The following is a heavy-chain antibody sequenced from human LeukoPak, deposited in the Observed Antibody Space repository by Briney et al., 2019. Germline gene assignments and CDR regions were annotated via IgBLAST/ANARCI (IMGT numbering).Heavy chain of an antibody. CDR2: ITSSGAAT. J-gene: IGHJ4*02. CDR3: AKDRPNYYGSNGHYYKLNGDC. CDR1: GFTFSSYE. D-gene: IGHD3-22*01. Sequence: GGSLRLSCAASGFTFSSYEMNWVRQAPGKGLEWVSSITSSGAATYYADSVKGRFTISRDNSDNTLYLQMNSLRAEDTAVYYCAKDRPNYYGSNGHYYKLNGDCWGQGTLVTVSS. V-gene: IGHV3-23*01.